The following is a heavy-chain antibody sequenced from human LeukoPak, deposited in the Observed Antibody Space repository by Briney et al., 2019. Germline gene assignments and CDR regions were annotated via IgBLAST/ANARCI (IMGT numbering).Heavy chain of an antibody. Sequence: GGSLRLSCAASGFTFSSYGMSWVRQAPGKGLEWVSAISGSGGSTYYADSVKGRFTISRDNSKNTLYLQMNSLRAEDTAVYYCARIFYDSGTYPLDYWGQGTLVIVSS. J-gene: IGHJ4*02. V-gene: IGHV3-23*01. D-gene: IGHD3-16*01. CDR1: GFTFSSYG. CDR3: ARIFYDSGTYPLDY. CDR2: ISGSGGST.